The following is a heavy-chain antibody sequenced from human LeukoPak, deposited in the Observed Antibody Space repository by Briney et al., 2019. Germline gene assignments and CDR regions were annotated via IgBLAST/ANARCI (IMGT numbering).Heavy chain of an antibody. CDR3: ARARRLYTYCYDSGAFDI. J-gene: IGHJ3*02. D-gene: IGHD3-22*01. V-gene: IGHV4-59*01. CDR1: GGSISSYY. CDR2: IYYSGST. Sequence: SETLSLTCTVSGGSISSYYWSWIRQPPGKGLEWIGYIYYSGSTNYNPSLKSRVTTSVDTSKNQFSLKLSSVTAADTAVYYCARARRLYTYCYDSGAFDIWGQGTMVTVSS.